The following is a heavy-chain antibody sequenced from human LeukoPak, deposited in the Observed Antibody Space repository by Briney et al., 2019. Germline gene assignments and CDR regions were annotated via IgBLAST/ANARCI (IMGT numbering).Heavy chain of an antibody. CDR1: GFPFDIYW. CDR3: AKEKTVAGWYFDL. Sequence: GGSLRLSCVASGFPFDIYWMSWVRQGLGKGLEWVANIKSDGSEEYYADSVRGRLTVSRDNAKNSLFLQMNRLRVEDTAVYYCAKEKTVAGWYFDLWGRGTLVTVSS. D-gene: IGHD6-19*01. J-gene: IGHJ2*01. V-gene: IGHV3-7*01. CDR2: IKSDGSEE.